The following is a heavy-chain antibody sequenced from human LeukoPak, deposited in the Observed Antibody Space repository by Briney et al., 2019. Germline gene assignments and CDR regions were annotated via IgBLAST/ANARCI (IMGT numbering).Heavy chain of an antibody. V-gene: IGHV3-23*01. CDR3: ASGYDSSGYYYGDY. Sequence: GGSLRLSCAASGFTFSSYAMSWVRQAPGKGLEWVSAISGSGGSTYYADSVKGRFTISRDNSKNTLYLQMNSLRAEDTVVYYCASGYDSSGYYYGDYWGQGTLVTVSS. D-gene: IGHD3-22*01. J-gene: IGHJ4*02. CDR2: ISGSGGST. CDR1: GFTFSSYA.